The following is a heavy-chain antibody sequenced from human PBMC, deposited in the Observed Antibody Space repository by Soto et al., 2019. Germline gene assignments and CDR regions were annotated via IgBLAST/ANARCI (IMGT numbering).Heavy chain of an antibody. J-gene: IGHJ4*02. V-gene: IGHV3-23*01. CDR1: GFPFSNYA. D-gene: IGHD3-10*01. CDR3: AKDRFGEPQYYFDY. CDR2: ISGRGVSA. Sequence: PGGSLRLSCAASGFPFSNYAMSWVRQAPGKGLDWVSAISGRGVSAYYADSVKGRLTISRDNSKNTLYLQMNSLRAEDTAVYYCAKDRFGEPQYYFDYWGQGTLVTSPQ.